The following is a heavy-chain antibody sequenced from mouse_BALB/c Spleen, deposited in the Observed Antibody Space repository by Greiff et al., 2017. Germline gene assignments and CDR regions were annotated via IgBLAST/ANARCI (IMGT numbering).Heavy chain of an antibody. D-gene: IGHD2-1*01. CDR2: ISYSGST. CDR1: GDSITSGY. Sequence: DVKLQESGPSLVKPSQTLSLTCSVTGDSITSGYWNWIRKFPGNKLEYMGYISYSGSTYYNPSLKSRISITRDTSKNQYYLQLNSVTTEDTATYYCAREGNGNYSYYFDYWGQGTTLTVSS. V-gene: IGHV3-8*02. J-gene: IGHJ2*01. CDR3: AREGNGNYSYYFDY.